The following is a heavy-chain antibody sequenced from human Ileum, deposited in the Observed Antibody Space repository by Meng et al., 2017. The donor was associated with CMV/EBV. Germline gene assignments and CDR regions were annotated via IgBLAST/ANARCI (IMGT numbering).Heavy chain of an antibody. Sequence: SLKISCAASGFKFDDYAMHWVRQAPGKGLEWVSGLKFNSADIGYADSVKGRFTISRDNAKNSLYLQMNSLRPEDTALYFCVKDRRDGFYDGMEVWGQGTTVTVSS. CDR2: LKFNSADI. V-gene: IGHV3-9*01. J-gene: IGHJ6*02. CDR1: GFKFDDYA. D-gene: IGHD6-25*01. CDR3: VKDRRDGFYDGMEV.